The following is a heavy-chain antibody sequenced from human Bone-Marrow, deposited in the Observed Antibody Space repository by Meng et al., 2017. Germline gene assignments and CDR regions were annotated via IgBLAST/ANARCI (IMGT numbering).Heavy chain of an antibody. V-gene: IGHV1-8*01. CDR1: GYTFTSYD. D-gene: IGHD2-8*01. Sequence: ASVKVSCKASGYTFTSYDINWLRQATGQGLEWMGWMNHNSGNTGYAQKFQGRVTMTRNTSISTAYMELSSLRSEDTAVYYCAVSMLSDYYYYGMDVWGQGTTVTVSS. CDR2: MNHNSGNT. CDR3: AVSMLSDYYYYGMDV. J-gene: IGHJ6*02.